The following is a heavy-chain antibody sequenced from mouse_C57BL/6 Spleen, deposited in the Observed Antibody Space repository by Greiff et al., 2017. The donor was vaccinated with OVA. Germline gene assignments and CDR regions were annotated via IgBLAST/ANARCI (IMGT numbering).Heavy chain of an antibody. CDR3: ARDGGLYYGSSHYFDY. CDR2: INYDGSST. CDR1: GFTFSDYY. V-gene: IGHV5-16*01. J-gene: IGHJ2*01. Sequence: EVKLVESEGGLVQPGSSMKLSCTASGFTFSDYYMAWVRQVPEKGLEWVANINYDGSSTYYLDSLKSRFIISRDNAKNILYLQMSSLKSEYTATYYCARDGGLYYGSSHYFDYWGQGTTLTVSS. D-gene: IGHD1-1*01.